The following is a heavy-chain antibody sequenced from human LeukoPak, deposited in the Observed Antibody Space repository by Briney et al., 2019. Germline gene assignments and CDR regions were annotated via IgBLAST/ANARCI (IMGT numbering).Heavy chain of an antibody. CDR2: IIPIFGTA. CDR3: ARDPTYCGGDCSTWEGY. CDR1: GGTFSSYA. V-gene: IGHV1-69*05. Sequence: SVKVSCKASGGTFSSYAISWVRQAPGQGLEWMGGIIPIFGTANYAQKFQGRVTIATDESTSTAYMELSSLRSEDTAVYYCARDPTYCGGDCSTWEGYWGQGTLVTVSS. D-gene: IGHD2-21*02. J-gene: IGHJ4*02.